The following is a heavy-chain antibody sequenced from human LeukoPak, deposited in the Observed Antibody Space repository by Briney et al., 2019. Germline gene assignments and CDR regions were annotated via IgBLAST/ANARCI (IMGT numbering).Heavy chain of an antibody. Sequence: ASVKVSCKASGYTFTSYGISWVRQAPGQGLEWMGIINPSGGSTSYAQKFQGRVTMTRDMSTSTVYMELSSLRSEDTAVYYCAREVRKSSTREWTDAFDIWGQGTMVTVSS. D-gene: IGHD3-10*01. J-gene: IGHJ3*02. V-gene: IGHV1-46*01. CDR3: AREVRKSSTREWTDAFDI. CDR1: GYTFTSYG. CDR2: INPSGGST.